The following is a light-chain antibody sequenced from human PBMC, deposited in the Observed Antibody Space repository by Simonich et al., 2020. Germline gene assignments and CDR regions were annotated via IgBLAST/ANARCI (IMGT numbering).Light chain of an antibody. J-gene: IGLJ2*01. Sequence: SYELTQPPSVSVSPGQTASIPCSGDKLGDKYACWYQQKPGQSPVLVIYKASTRPSWIPERFSGSNSGNTATLTISGTQAMDEADYYCQAWDSSVVFGGGTKLTVL. CDR1: KLGDKY. CDR2: KAS. CDR3: QAWDSSVV. V-gene: IGLV3-1*01.